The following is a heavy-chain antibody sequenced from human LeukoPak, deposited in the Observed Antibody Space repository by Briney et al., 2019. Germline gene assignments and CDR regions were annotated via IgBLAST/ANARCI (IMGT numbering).Heavy chain of an antibody. CDR3: ARDHIAAAGQYFQH. D-gene: IGHD6-13*01. Sequence: PSQTLSLTCTVSGGSISSGDYYWSWIRQPPGKGLEWIGYIYYSGSTYYNPSLKSRVTISVDTSKNQFSLKLSSVTAADTAVYYCARDHIAAAGQYFQHWGQGTLVTVSS. CDR2: IYYSGST. V-gene: IGHV4-30-4*01. J-gene: IGHJ1*01. CDR1: GGSISSGDYY.